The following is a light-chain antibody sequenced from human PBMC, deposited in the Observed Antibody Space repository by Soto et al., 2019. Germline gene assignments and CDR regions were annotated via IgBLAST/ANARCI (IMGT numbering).Light chain of an antibody. V-gene: IGLV2-14*01. CDR2: EVS. CDR1: SSDIGGYKY. Sequence: QSALTQPASVSGSLGQSITISCTGTSSDIGGYKYVSWYQQHPGKAPKLIIFEVSNRPSGVSDRFSGYNSGNTASLTISGLQAEDEADYYCTSYSRYRVLVFGGGTK. CDR3: TSYSRYRVLV. J-gene: IGLJ3*02.